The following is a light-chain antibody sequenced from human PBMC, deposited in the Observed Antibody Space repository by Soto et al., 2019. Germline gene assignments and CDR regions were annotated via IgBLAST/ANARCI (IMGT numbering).Light chain of an antibody. Sequence: EIVLTQSPATLSLSPGERATLSCRASQSVSSYLAWYQQKPGQAPRLLIYDASNRVTGIPARFSGSGSGTDFTLTISSLEPEDFAVYYWQQRSNWPRITFGGGTKVEIK. CDR2: DAS. CDR3: QQRSNWPRIT. CDR1: QSVSSY. V-gene: IGKV3-11*01. J-gene: IGKJ4*01.